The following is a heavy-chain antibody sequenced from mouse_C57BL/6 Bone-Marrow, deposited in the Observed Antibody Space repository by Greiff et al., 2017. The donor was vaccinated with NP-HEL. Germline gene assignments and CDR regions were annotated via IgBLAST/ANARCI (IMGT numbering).Heavy chain of an antibody. CDR2: IYPRDGST. CDR3: ARNYGSFYYAMDY. CDR1: GYTFTSYD. Sequence: QVQLQQSGPELVKPGASVKLSCKASGYTFTSYDINWVKQRPGQGLEWIGWIYPRDGSTKYNEKFKGKATLTVGTSSSTAYMELHSLTSEDSAVYFCARNYGSFYYAMDYWGQGTSVTVSS. D-gene: IGHD1-1*01. J-gene: IGHJ4*01. V-gene: IGHV1-85*01.